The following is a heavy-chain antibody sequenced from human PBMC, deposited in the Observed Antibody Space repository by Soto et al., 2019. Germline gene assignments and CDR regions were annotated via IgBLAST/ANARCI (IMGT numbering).Heavy chain of an antibody. CDR3: ARERVAVAGSRANWLDP. V-gene: IGHV4-31*11. CDR2: IYSTGSA. Sequence: ILSLTCAVSGDSVSSRRCYWSWIRQHPGQGLGSIGYIYSTGSANYNPSLKSRVTISLDTSRNQFSLKVKSVTAADTAIYYCARERVAVAGSRANWLDPWGQGILVTVSS. D-gene: IGHD6-19*01. CDR1: GDSVSSRRCY. J-gene: IGHJ5*02.